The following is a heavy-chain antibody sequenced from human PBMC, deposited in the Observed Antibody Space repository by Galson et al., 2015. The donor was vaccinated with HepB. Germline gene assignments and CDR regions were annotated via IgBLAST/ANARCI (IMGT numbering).Heavy chain of an antibody. CDR3: SSNCQLCPPGGY. CDR1: GFTFGDYA. Sequence: LRLSCATSGFTFGDYAMSWVRQAPGKGLEWVGFIRSKAYGGTTEYAASVKGRFTISRDDSKSIAYLQMNSLKTEDTAVYYCSSNCQLCPPGGYWGQGTLVTVSS. D-gene: IGHD2-2*01. CDR2: IRSKAYGGTT. J-gene: IGHJ4*02. V-gene: IGHV3-49*04.